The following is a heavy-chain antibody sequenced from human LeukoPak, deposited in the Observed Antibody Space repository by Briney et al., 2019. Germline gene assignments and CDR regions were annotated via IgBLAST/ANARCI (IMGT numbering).Heavy chain of an antibody. Sequence: GGSLRLSCAASGFTASSNYMSSVREAPGKGLEWVSVIYSGGSTYYAGSAKGRFTFSIDNSKHTLYLQMNMLRAEVTAVYDCARLEWFGELAGFDYWGQGTLVTVSS. V-gene: IGHV3-66*02. CDR2: IYSGGST. J-gene: IGHJ4*02. D-gene: IGHD3-10*01. CDR1: GFTASSNY. CDR3: ARLEWFGELAGFDY.